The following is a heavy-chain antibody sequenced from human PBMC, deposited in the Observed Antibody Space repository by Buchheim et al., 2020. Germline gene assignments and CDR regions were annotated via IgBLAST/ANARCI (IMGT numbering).Heavy chain of an antibody. CDR2: ISYDGSNK. CDR3: AKVVPPGYGDYYYYYGMDV. CDR1: GFTFSSYG. D-gene: IGHD4-17*01. V-gene: IGHV3-30*18. Sequence: QVQLVESGGGVVQPGRSLRLSCAASGFTFSSYGMHWVRQAPGKGLEWVAVISYDGSNKYYADSVKGRFTISRDNSKNTLYLQMNSLRAEDTAVYYCAKVVPPGYGDYYYYYGMDVWGQGTT. J-gene: IGHJ6*02.